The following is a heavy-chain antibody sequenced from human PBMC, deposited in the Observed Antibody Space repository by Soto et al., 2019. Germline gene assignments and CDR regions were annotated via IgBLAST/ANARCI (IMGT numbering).Heavy chain of an antibody. J-gene: IGHJ4*02. V-gene: IGHV3-30*18. CDR1: GFTFSSYG. CDR2: ISYDGSNK. Sequence: QVQLVESGGGVVQPGRSLRLSCAASGFTFSSYGMHWVRQAPGKGLEWVAVISYDGSNKYYADSVKGRFTISRDNSKNTLYLQMNSLRAEDTAVYYCAKGRGSSWGYYFDYWGQGTLVTVSS. D-gene: IGHD6-13*01. CDR3: AKGRGSSWGYYFDY.